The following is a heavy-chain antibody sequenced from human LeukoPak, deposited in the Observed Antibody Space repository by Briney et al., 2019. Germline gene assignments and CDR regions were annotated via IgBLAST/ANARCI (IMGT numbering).Heavy chain of an antibody. CDR1: GFTFTNAW. Sequence: GGSLRLSCAASGFTFTNAWMTWVRQAPGKGLEWVANIKQDGSEKYYGDSVKGRFTISRDNAKDSLYLQINSLRAEDTAVYYCAREGIVVVPAASDDAFDIWGQGTMVTVSS. CDR3: AREGIVVVPAASDDAFDI. V-gene: IGHV3-7*01. D-gene: IGHD2-2*01. CDR2: IKQDGSEK. J-gene: IGHJ3*02.